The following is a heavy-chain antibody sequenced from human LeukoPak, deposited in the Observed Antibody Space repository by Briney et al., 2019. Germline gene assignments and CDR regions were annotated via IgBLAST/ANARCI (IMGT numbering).Heavy chain of an antibody. J-gene: IGHJ4*02. CDR1: GYTFSGYY. Sequence: ASVKVSCKASGYTFSGYYIHWVRQAPGQGLEWMGWINPNTGGTNFAQKFQGRVTMTRDTSINTAYMELNRLTSDDTAVYYCAKGLRGGNNYWGQGTLVTVSS. CDR2: INPNTGGT. D-gene: IGHD4-23*01. V-gene: IGHV1-2*02. CDR3: AKGLRGGNNY.